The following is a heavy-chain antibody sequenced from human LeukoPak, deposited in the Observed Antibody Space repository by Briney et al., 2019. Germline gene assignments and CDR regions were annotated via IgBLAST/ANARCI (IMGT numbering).Heavy chain of an antibody. CDR1: GFTFSSYA. Sequence: GGSLRLSCSASGFTFSSYAMHWVRQAPGKGLEFVSAISTDGGGTYFADSVKGRFTISRDNSKNTLYLQMTSLRTEDTAVYYCVKVYCSSTSCYNYFDYWGQGTLVTVSS. V-gene: IGHV3-64D*06. CDR2: ISTDGGGT. J-gene: IGHJ4*02. D-gene: IGHD2-2*02. CDR3: VKVYCSSTSCYNYFDY.